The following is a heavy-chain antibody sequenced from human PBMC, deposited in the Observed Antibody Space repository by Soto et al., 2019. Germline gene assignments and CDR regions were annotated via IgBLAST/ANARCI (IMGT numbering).Heavy chain of an antibody. CDR3: SSGSSATSAFDI. V-gene: IGHV3-30*03. Sequence: QVQLVESGGGVVQPGRSLRLSCAASGFTFSSYGMHWVRQAPGKGLEWVAVISYDGSNKYYADSVKGRFTISRDNSKNTLYLQRNGLRAEDTAVYYCSSGSSATSAFDIWGQGTMVTVSS. CDR1: GFTFSSYG. J-gene: IGHJ3*02. D-gene: IGHD2-15*01. CDR2: ISYDGSNK.